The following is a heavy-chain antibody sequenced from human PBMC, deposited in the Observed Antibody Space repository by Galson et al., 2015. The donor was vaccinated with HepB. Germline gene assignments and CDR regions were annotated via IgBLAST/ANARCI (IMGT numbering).Heavy chain of an antibody. J-gene: IGHJ4*02. D-gene: IGHD3-10*01. Sequence: SLRLSCAASGFTFSSYGMHWVRQAPGKGLEWVAFIRYDGSNKYYADSVKGRFTISRDNSKNTLYLQMNSLRAEDTAVYYCAKDRGLLRGGGYFDYWGQGTLVTVSS. V-gene: IGHV3-30*02. CDR2: IRYDGSNK. CDR1: GFTFSSYG. CDR3: AKDRGLLRGGGYFDY.